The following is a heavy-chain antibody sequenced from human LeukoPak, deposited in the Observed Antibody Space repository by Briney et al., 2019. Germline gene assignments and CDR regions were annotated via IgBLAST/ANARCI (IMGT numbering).Heavy chain of an antibody. CDR3: AREEGGDYGDYYLDY. CDR1: GFTFSSYS. Sequence: TGGSLRLSCATSGFTFSSYSMNWVRQAPGKGLEWVSSISSSSSYIYYADSVKGRFTISRDNAKNSLYLQMNSLRAEDTAVYYCAREEGGDYGDYYLDYWGQGTLVTVSS. D-gene: IGHD4-17*01. CDR2: ISSSSSYI. J-gene: IGHJ4*02. V-gene: IGHV3-21*01.